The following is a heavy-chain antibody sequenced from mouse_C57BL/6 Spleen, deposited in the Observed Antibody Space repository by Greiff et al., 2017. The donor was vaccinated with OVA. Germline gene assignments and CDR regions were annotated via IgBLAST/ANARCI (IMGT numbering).Heavy chain of an antibody. CDR1: YTFTDYYM. D-gene: IGHD1-1*01. V-gene: IGHV1-83*01. CDR2: YPGSGNTY. CDR3: VYEGVWFAY. J-gene: IGHJ3*01. Sequence: VQLQQSGPELVKPGASVKMSCKASGYTFTDYYMHWVKQKPGKGLEWIGEIYPGSGNTYYNEKFKGKATLTADTSSSTAYMQLSSLTSEDSAVYFCGVYEGVWFAYWGQGTLVTVSA.